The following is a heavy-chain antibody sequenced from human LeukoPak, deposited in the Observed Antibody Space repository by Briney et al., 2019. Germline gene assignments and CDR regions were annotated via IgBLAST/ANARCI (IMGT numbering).Heavy chain of an antibody. V-gene: IGHV4-4*02. CDR2: IYHSGST. D-gene: IGHD3-22*01. CDR1: GGSISSSNW. J-gene: IGHJ4*02. Sequence: SETLSLTCAVSGGSISSSNWWSWVRQPPGKGLEWIGSIYHSGSTYYNPSLKSRVTISVDTSKNQFSLKLSSVTAADTAVYYCARDIVAPDYWGQGTLVTVSS. CDR3: ARDIVAPDY.